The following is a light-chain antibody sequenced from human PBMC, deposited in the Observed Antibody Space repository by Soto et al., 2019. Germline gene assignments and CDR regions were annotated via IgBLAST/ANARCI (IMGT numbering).Light chain of an antibody. J-gene: IGKJ4*01. CDR2: GAS. V-gene: IGKV3-11*01. CDR3: QQRSNWPPVT. Sequence: EIVLTQSPGTLSLSPGERATLSCMASQSVSNNYLAWYQQKPGQAPRLLIYGASNRATGIPARFSGSGSGTDFTLTISSLEPEDFAVYYCQQRSNWPPVTFGGGTKV. CDR1: QSVSNNY.